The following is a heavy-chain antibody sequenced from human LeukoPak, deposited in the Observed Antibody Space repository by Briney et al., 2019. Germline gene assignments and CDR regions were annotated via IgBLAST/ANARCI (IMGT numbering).Heavy chain of an antibody. V-gene: IGHV3-7*01. J-gene: IGHJ4*02. CDR2: INQDGSAT. Sequence: GGSLRLSCAASGFIFRNYWMSWVRQAPWKGPEWVANINQDGSATHYVDSVMGRFTISRDNSKNSLYLQMNSLRAEDTAVYYCARDTAFGGQGTLVTVSS. CDR1: GFIFRNYW. CDR3: ARDTAF. D-gene: IGHD4-17*01.